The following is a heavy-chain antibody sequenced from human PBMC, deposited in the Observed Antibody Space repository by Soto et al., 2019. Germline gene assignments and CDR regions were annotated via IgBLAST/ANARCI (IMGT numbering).Heavy chain of an antibody. V-gene: IGHV1-2*02. D-gene: IGHD1-1*01. CDR2: INPNNGAT. CDR1: RYIFTAYF. J-gene: IGHJ5*02. Sequence: QVQLVQSGAEVKKPGASVKVSCKAPRYIFTAYFMHWVRQAPGQGLEWMGWINPNNGATHYGLSFQGRVTMTRDTSIRTAYMELSSLRSDDTAGYYCASHDPGARFDPWGQGTLVIVSS. CDR3: ASHDPGARFDP.